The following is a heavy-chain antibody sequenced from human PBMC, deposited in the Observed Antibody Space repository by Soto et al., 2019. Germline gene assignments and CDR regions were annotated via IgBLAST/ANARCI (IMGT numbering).Heavy chain of an antibody. J-gene: IGHJ4*02. CDR2: IIPILGTA. V-gene: IGHV1-69*08. CDR3: ARTSIAAAASDY. CDR1: GGTFSSYT. Sequence: GASVKVSCKASGGTFSSYTISWVRQAPGQGLEWMGRIIPILGTANYAQKFQGRVTITADKSTSTAYMELSSLRSEDTAVYYCARTSIAAAASDYWGQGTLVTVSS. D-gene: IGHD6-13*01.